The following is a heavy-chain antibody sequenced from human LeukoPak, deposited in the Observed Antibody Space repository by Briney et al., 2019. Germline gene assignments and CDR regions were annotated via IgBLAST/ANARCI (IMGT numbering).Heavy chain of an antibody. CDR2: ISGSGGST. D-gene: IGHD2-2*01. CDR3: AKLLVPAAILDYFDY. Sequence: GGSLRHSCAASGFTFSSYAMSWVRQAPGKGLEWVSAISGSGGSTYYADSVKGRFTISRDNSKNTLYLQMNSLRAEDTAVYYCAKLLVPAAILDYFDYWGQGTLVTVSS. V-gene: IGHV3-23*01. CDR1: GFTFSSYA. J-gene: IGHJ4*02.